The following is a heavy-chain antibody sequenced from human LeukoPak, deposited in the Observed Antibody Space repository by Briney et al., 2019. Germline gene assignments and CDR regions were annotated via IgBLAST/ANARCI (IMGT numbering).Heavy chain of an antibody. Sequence: ASVKVSCKVSGYTLTELSMHWVRQAPGKGLEWMGGFDPEDGETIYAQKFQGRVTMTEDTSTDTAYMELSSLRSEDTAVYYYATRLGSGSYYIDHFDYWGQGTLVTVSS. CDR2: FDPEDGET. D-gene: IGHD3-10*01. CDR1: GYTLTELS. CDR3: ATRLGSGSYYIDHFDY. V-gene: IGHV1-24*01. J-gene: IGHJ4*02.